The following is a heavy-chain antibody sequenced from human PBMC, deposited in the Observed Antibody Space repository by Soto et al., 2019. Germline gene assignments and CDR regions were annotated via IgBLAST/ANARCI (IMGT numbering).Heavy chain of an antibody. V-gene: IGHV4-59*01. CDR1: GGSISSYY. Sequence: SETLSLTCTVSGGSISSYYWSWIRQPPGKGLEWIGYIYYSGSTNYNPSIKSRVTISVDTSKNQFSLKLSSVTAADTAVYYCARDREAYGMDVWGQGTTVTVSS. CDR2: IYYSGST. J-gene: IGHJ6*02. CDR3: ARDREAYGMDV.